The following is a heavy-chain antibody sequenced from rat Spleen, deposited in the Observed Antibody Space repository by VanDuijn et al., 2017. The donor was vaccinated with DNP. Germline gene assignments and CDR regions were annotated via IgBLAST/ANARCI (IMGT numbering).Heavy chain of an antibody. CDR3: AGRPPPTRGPFDY. J-gene: IGHJ2*01. D-gene: IGHD1-4*01. Sequence: EVQLVESGGGLVQPGRSLKLSCAVSGITFSDYAMAWVRQAPKKGLEWVATIIYDGSSTYYRDSVKGRFSISRDNAKSTLYLQMDSLRSDDTATYYCAGRPPPTRGPFDYWGQGVMVTVSS. V-gene: IGHV5-7*01. CDR1: GITFSDYA. CDR2: IIYDGSST.